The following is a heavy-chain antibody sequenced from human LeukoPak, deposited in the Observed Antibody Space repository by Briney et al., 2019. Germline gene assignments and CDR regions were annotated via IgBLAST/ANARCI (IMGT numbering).Heavy chain of an antibody. J-gene: IGHJ4*02. D-gene: IGHD3-3*01. Sequence: SETLSLTCAVYGGSFSGYYWSWIRQPPGKGLEWIGEINHSGSTNYNPSLKSRVTISVDTSKNQFSLKLSSVTAADTAVYYCARADFWSGNFDYWGQGTLVTVSS. CDR3: ARADFWSGNFDY. CDR1: GGSFSGYY. V-gene: IGHV4-34*01. CDR2: INHSGST.